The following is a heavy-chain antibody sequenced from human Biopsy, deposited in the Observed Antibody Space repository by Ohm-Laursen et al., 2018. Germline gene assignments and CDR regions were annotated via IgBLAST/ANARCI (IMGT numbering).Heavy chain of an antibody. V-gene: IGHV1-46*01. CDR2: INPSGGST. Sequence: ASVKVSCKASGYTFTTYYMHWVRQAPGRGLEWVGIINPSGGSTTYAQKFQGRATMTRDTSTSTVYMELSSLRSEDTAVYYCAVPYYYNDGLDVWGRGTTVTVSS. CDR3: AVPYYYNDGLDV. CDR1: GYTFTTYY. J-gene: IGHJ6*02. D-gene: IGHD3-22*01.